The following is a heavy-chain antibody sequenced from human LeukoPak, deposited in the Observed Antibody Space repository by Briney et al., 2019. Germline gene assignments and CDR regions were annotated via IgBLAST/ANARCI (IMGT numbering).Heavy chain of an antibody. CDR2: IYHSGNT. CDR1: GGSISSGGYP. V-gene: IGHV4-30-2*01. CDR3: AGGGDSSGFYYYFDS. Sequence: PSQTLSLTCTVSGGSISSGGYPWNWIRQPPGKDLEWIRYIYHSGNTYYNPSLKSRVTISVDRSKNQFSLKLTSVTAADTAVYYCAGGGDSSGFYYYFDSWGQGTLVTVSS. D-gene: IGHD3-22*01. J-gene: IGHJ4*02.